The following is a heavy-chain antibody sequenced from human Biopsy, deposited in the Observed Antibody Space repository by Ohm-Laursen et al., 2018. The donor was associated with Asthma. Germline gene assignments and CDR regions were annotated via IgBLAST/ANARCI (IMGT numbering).Heavy chain of an antibody. J-gene: IGHJ4*02. V-gene: IGHV4-59*07. D-gene: IGHD6-19*01. CDR1: GCSIGSFY. CDR3: VRAVRNEQWLAPFDY. CDR2: VYWTGST. Sequence: SDTLSLTCSVYGCSIGSFYWSWIRQSPEKGLEWMGYVYWTGSTNYNPSLKSRITMSVDTSKNRMFLELTSVTAADTAIYYCVRAVRNEQWLAPFDYWGQGKPVTVSS.